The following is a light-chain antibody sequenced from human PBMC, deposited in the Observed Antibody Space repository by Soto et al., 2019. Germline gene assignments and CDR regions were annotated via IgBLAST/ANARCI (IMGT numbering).Light chain of an antibody. J-gene: IGKJ4*01. Sequence: DIQMTQSPYSLSASVGDRVTITCRASQSISTYLNWYQQKPGKAPNLLIYAASTLQSGVPSRFSGSGSRTDFTLTISGLQPDDFATYYCQQSYSTPLSFGGGTKVEIK. CDR2: AAS. CDR3: QQSYSTPLS. CDR1: QSISTY. V-gene: IGKV1-39*01.